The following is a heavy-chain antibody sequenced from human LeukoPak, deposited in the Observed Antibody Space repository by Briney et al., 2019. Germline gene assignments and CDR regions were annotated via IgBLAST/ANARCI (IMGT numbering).Heavy chain of an antibody. CDR2: ISWNSVNI. J-gene: IGHJ3*02. D-gene: IGHD3-22*01. CDR3: AKYPIIVVNDALDI. Sequence: PGGSLRLSCAASGFTFDNYAMHWVRQAPGKGLEWVSGISWNSVNIVYADSVKGRFTISRDNSKNTLYLQMNSLRAEDTAVYYCAKYPIIVVNDALDIWGQGTKVTVSS. CDR1: GFTFDNYA. V-gene: IGHV3-9*01.